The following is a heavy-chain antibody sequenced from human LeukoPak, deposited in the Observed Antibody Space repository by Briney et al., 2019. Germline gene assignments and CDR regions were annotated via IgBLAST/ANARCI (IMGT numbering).Heavy chain of an antibody. Sequence: GRSRRPACAVSGFTLTNYAMHWVRQAPGKGLGWVAFIPKDGRREHHADSVKGRFTISRDNSKNTLFLQMNSLRAEDTAIYYCASDGIAVAGTFTLVYWGQGTPVTVSS. CDR2: IPKDGRRE. CDR3: ASDGIAVAGTFTLVY. D-gene: IGHD6-19*01. J-gene: IGHJ4*02. CDR1: GFTLTNYA. V-gene: IGHV3-30*04.